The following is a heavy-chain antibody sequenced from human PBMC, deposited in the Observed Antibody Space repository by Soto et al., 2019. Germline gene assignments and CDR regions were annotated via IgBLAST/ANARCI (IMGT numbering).Heavy chain of an antibody. V-gene: IGHV1-69*01. CDR2: IIPIFGTA. D-gene: IGHD4-17*01. CDR3: AIKVRGTTVVTRRDYYGMDV. CDR1: GGTFSSYA. Sequence: QVQLVQSGAEVKKPGSSVKVSCKASGGTFSSYAISWVRQAPGQGLEWMGGIIPIFGTANYAQKFQGRVTITADESTSTASMELSSRRSEYTAVSYCAIKVRGTTVVTRRDYYGMDVWGQVTTVTFAS. J-gene: IGHJ6*02.